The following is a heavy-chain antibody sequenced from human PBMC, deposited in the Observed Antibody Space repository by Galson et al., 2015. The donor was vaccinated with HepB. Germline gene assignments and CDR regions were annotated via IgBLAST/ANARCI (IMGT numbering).Heavy chain of an antibody. CDR2: ISYDGSNK. J-gene: IGHJ6*03. Sequence: SLRLSCAASGFTFSSYAMHWVRQAPGKGLEWVAVISYDGSNKYYADSVKGRFTISRDNSKNTLYLQMNSLRAEDTAVYYCARDGEVWSGYLFYYYYYMDVWGKGTTVTVSS. D-gene: IGHD3-3*01. CDR1: GFTFSSYA. V-gene: IGHV3-30-3*01. CDR3: ARDGEVWSGYLFYYYYYMDV.